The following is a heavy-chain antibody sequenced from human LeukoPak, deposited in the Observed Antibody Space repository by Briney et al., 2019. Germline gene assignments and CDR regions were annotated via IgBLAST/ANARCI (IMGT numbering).Heavy chain of an antibody. CDR2: IGGSGDST. J-gene: IGHJ4*02. V-gene: IGHV3-23*01. CDR1: GFSVSSYA. D-gene: IGHD2-2*01. Sequence: PGGSLRLSCAASGFSVSSYAMNWVRQAPGKGLEWVSSIGGSGDSTFYADSVKGRFTISRDNAKNSLYLQMNSLRAEDTAVYYCAMRGDILVVPATYMFDYWGQGTLVTVSS. CDR3: AMRGDILVVPATYMFDY.